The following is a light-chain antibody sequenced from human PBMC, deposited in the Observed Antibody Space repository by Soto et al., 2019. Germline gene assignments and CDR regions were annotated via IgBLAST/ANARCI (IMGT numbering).Light chain of an antibody. CDR3: QQSYSTPRLT. CDR2: AAS. CDR1: QSISSY. Sequence: DTQMTQSPSSLSASVGDRVTITCRASQSISSYLNWYQQKPGKAPKLLIYAASSLQSGVPSRFSGSGSGTDFTLTISSLQPEDFATYYCQQSYSTPRLTSGGGTKVEIK. J-gene: IGKJ4*01. V-gene: IGKV1-39*01.